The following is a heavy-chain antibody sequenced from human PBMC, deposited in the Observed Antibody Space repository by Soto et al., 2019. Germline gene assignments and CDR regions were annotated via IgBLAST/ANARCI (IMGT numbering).Heavy chain of an antibody. CDR1: GFSLTTGRMG. V-gene: IGHV2-26*01. CDR2: IFSDAER. Sequence: SGPTLVNPTETLTLTCNVSGFSLTTGRMGVSWIRQPPGKALEWLAHIFSDAERSYSTSLQGRLTISTDGSGSQVVLTMTNMGPVDTGTYFCVRMNAYSYSFYFAMDVWGQGTTVTVSS. CDR3: VRMNAYSYSFYFAMDV. J-gene: IGHJ6*02. D-gene: IGHD3-16*01.